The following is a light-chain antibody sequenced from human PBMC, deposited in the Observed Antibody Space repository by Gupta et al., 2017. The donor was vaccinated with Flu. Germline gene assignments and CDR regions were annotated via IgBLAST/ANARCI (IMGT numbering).Light chain of an antibody. J-gene: IGKJ2*01. CDR2: EAS. Sequence: DIQMTQSPSTLSASIGDTVTITCRASQNINRWLVWYQQKPGKAPKLLIYEASVLQTGVPSRFTGSGSGTEFTLTISSLQPDDFATYYCQQYDLWHTFGQGTKLEIK. V-gene: IGKV1-5*03. CDR1: QNINRW. CDR3: QQYDLWHT.